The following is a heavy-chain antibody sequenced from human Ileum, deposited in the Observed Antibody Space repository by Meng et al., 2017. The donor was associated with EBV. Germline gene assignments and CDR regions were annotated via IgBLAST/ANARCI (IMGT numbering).Heavy chain of an antibody. CDR3: ATAPPGYYDSSGYYN. D-gene: IGHD3-22*01. CDR1: GVTLTELS. J-gene: IGHJ4*02. CDR2: FDPEDGET. Sequence: VHLVPPCAQVKRPGVAVKVSCKVSGVTLTELSSHWVRQAPGKGLEWMGGFDPEDGETIYAQKFQGRVTMTEDTSTDTAYMELSSLRSEDTAVYYCATAPPGYYDSSGYYNWGQGTLVTVSS. V-gene: IGHV1-24*01.